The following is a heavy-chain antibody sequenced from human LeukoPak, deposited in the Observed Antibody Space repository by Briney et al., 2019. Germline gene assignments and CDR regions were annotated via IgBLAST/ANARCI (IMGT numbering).Heavy chain of an antibody. J-gene: IGHJ5*02. D-gene: IGHD3-10*01. V-gene: IGHV4-39*01. CDR3: ARARRVRGVIITESWFDP. CDR1: GGSISSSSYY. Sequence: PSETLSLTCTVSGGSISSSSYYWGWVRQPPGKGLKWIGSIYYSGSTYYNPSLKSRVTISVDTSKNQFSLKLSSVTAADTAVYYCARARRVRGVIITESWFDPWGQGTLVTVSS. CDR2: IYYSGST.